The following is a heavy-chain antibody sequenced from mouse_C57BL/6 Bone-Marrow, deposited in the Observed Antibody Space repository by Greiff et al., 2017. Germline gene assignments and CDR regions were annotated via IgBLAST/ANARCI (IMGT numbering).Heavy chain of an antibody. V-gene: IGHV1-69*01. CDR3: AREDSSGYYFDY. J-gene: IGHJ2*01. Sequence: QVQLQQPGAELVMPGASVKLSCKASGYTFTSYWMHWVKQRPGQGLEWIGEIDPSDSYTNYNQKFKGKSTLTVDKSSSTAYMQLSSLTSEDSAVDYCAREDSSGYYFDYWGQGTTLTVSS. D-gene: IGHD3-2*02. CDR1: GYTFTSYW. CDR2: IDPSDSYT.